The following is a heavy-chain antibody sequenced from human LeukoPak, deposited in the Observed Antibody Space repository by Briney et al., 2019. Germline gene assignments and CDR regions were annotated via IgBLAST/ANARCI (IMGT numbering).Heavy chain of an antibody. J-gene: IGHJ4*02. CDR2: ISGSGGST. V-gene: IGHV3-23*01. D-gene: IGHD5-18*01. CDR1: GFTFSSYA. Sequence: PGGSLRLSCAASGFTFSSYAMSWVRQAPGKGLEWVSAISGSGGSTYYADSVKGRFTISRDNSKNTLYLQMNSLRAEDTAVYYCARNVDTAMVISDYFDYWGQGTLVTVSS. CDR3: ARNVDTAMVISDYFDY.